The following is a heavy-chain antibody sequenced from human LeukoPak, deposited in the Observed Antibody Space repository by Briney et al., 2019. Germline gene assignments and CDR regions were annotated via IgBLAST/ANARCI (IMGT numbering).Heavy chain of an antibody. J-gene: IGHJ6*04. Sequence: GGSLRLSCAASGFTVSSNYMSWVRQAPGKGLEWVSVIYSGGSTYCADSVKGRFTISRDNSKNTLYLQMNSLRAEDTAVYYCARGGGGSSWSYYYYGMDVWGKGTTVTVSS. CDR3: ARGGGGSSWSYYYYGMDV. CDR1: GFTVSSNY. CDR2: IYSGGST. D-gene: IGHD6-13*01. V-gene: IGHV3-53*01.